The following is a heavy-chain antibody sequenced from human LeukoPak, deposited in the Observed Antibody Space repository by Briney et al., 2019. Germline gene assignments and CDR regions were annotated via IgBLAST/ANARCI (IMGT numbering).Heavy chain of an antibody. CDR3: AKSACGGDCFDAFDI. V-gene: IGHV3-9*03. CDR1: GFTFDDYA. D-gene: IGHD2-21*02. J-gene: IGHJ3*02. CDR2: ISWNSGSI. Sequence: GGSLRLSCAASGFTFDDYAMHWVRQAPGKGLEWVSGISWNSGSIGYADSVKGRFTISRDNAKNSLYLQMNSLRAEDMALYYCAKSACGGDCFDAFDIWGQGTMVTVSS.